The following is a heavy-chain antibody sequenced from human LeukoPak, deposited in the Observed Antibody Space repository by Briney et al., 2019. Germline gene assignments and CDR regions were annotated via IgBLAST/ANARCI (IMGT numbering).Heavy chain of an antibody. D-gene: IGHD6-13*01. CDR3: ARDGGDSSSAYYFDY. CDR1: GFTFSSYS. J-gene: IGHJ4*02. Sequence: GGSLRLSCAASGFTFSSYSMNWVRQAPGKGLEWVSSISSSSSYIYYADSAKGRFTISRDNAKNSLYLQMNSLRAEDTAVYYCARDGGDSSSAYYFDYWGQGTLVTVSS. V-gene: IGHV3-21*01. CDR2: ISSSSSYI.